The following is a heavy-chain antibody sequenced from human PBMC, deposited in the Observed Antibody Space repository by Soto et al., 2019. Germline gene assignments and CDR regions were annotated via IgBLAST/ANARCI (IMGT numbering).Heavy chain of an antibody. Sequence: QVPLVQSGAEVKKPGASVKVSCKTSGYTFTSYGVSWVRQAPGQGLEWVGWISGYNGNTNYAQKLQGRVTMTTDTSTATAYMELRGLRADDTAIYYCARGYFDYWGQGTLVTVSS. J-gene: IGHJ4*02. V-gene: IGHV1-18*04. CDR1: GYTFTSYG. CDR3: ARGYFDY. CDR2: ISGYNGNT.